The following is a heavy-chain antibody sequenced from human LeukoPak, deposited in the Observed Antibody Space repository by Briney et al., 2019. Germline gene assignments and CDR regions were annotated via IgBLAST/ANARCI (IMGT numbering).Heavy chain of an antibody. CDR2: INHSGST. CDR1: GGSFSGYY. Sequence: SETLSLTCAVYGGSFSGYYWSWIRQPPGKGLEWIGEINHSGSTNYNPSLKSRVTISVDTSKNQFSLKLSSVTAADTAVYYCARGPRYCSSTSRYASHFDPWGQGTLVTVSS. CDR3: ARGPRYCSSTSRYASHFDP. V-gene: IGHV4-34*01. D-gene: IGHD2-2*01. J-gene: IGHJ5*02.